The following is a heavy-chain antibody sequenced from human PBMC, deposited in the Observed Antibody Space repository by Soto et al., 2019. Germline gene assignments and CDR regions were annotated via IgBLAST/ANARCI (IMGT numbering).Heavy chain of an antibody. CDR2: ISAYNGNT. V-gene: IGHV1-18*01. CDR1: GYTFTSYG. CDR3: ARAAYYYESSGYYPGDY. J-gene: IGHJ4*02. D-gene: IGHD3-22*01. Sequence: ASVKVSCKASGYTFTSYGISWVRQATGQGLEWMGWISAYNGNTNYAQKFQGRVTMTTDTSASTVYMEVSSLRSEDTAVYYCARAAYYYESSGYYPGDYWGQGTLVTVSS.